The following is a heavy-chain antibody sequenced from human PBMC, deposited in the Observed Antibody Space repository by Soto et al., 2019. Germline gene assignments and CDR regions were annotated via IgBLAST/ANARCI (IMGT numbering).Heavy chain of an antibody. D-gene: IGHD5-12*01. J-gene: IGHJ4*02. CDR2: ISGRGGST. Sequence: EVQLLESGGGLVQPGGSLRLSCSASGFTFSNCAMSWVRQAPGKGLEWVSTISGRGGSTYYADSVKGRLTISRDNSKNTLFLQMNSLRAEDTAVYYCAKRFYREEDGYNFFDSLGQGTLVTVSS. V-gene: IGHV3-23*01. CDR1: GFTFSNCA. CDR3: AKRFYREEDGYNFFDS.